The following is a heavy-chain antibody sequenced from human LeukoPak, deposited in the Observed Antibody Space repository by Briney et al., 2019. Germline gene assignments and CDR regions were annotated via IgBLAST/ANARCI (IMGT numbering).Heavy chain of an antibody. CDR2: MNPNSGNT. V-gene: IGHV1-8*01. CDR1: GYTFTSYD. D-gene: IGHD3-10*01. Sequence: ASVKVSCKASGYTFTSYDINWVRQATGQGLEWMGWMNPNSGNTGYAQKLQGKVTMTTDTSTSTAYMELRSLRSDDTAVYYCARDQAMVRAFDPWGQGTLVTVSS. CDR3: ARDQAMVRAFDP. J-gene: IGHJ5*02.